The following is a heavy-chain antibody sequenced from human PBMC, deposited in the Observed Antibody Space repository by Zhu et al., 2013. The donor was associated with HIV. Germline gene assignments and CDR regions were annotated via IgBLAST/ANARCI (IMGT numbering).Heavy chain of an antibody. D-gene: IGHD6-6*01. CDR1: GFNFNDYA. V-gene: IGHV3-9*01. CDR3: AKDRRGSXRLGWFDP. Sequence: EVQLVESGGALVQPGRSLRLSCAASGFNFNDYAMHWVRQAPGKGLEWVSGIDWNSGSRGYADSVKGRFTISRDNAKNSLYLQMNSLRVEDTAFYYCAKDRRGSXRLGWFDPWGQGTLVTVSS. J-gene: IGHJ5*02. CDR2: IDWNSGSR.